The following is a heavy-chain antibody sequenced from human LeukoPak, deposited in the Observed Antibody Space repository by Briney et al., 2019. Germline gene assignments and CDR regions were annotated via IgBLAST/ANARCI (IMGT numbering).Heavy chain of an antibody. D-gene: IGHD4-17*01. CDR2: IYYSGST. Sequence: SETLSLTCTVSGGSISGSSYYWGWIRQPPGKGLEWIGGIYYSGSTYYNPSLKSRVTISVDTSKNQFSLKLSSVTAADTAVYYCARRPDYAGLDYWGQGTLVTVSS. V-gene: IGHV4-39*01. CDR1: GGSISGSSYY. CDR3: ARRPDYAGLDY. J-gene: IGHJ4*02.